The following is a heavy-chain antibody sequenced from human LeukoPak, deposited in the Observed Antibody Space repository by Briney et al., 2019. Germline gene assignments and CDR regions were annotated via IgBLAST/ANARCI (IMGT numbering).Heavy chain of an antibody. J-gene: IGHJ6*02. V-gene: IGHV3-53*01. D-gene: IGHD3-10*01. CDR3: ARDGGSMYGSGSYYISAGFDV. Sequence: PGGPLRLSCAASGFTVSSNYMSWVRQAPGKGLEWVSVIYSGGRTYYADSVKGRFTISRDNSKNTLYLQMNSLRVEDTAVYYCARDGGSMYGSGSYYISAGFDVWGQGTTVTVSS. CDR2: IYSGGRT. CDR1: GFTVSSNY.